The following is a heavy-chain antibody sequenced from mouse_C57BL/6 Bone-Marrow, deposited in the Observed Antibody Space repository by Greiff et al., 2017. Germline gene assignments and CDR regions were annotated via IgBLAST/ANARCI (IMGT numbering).Heavy chain of an antibody. D-gene: IGHD1-1*01. CDR2: IHPNSGST. CDR3: ARRGYYGSQDY. CDR1: GYTFTSYW. V-gene: IGHV1-64*01. J-gene: IGHJ2*01. Sequence: VQLQQPGAELVKPGASVKLSCKASGYTFTSYWMHWVKQRPGQGLEWIGMIHPNSGSTNYNEKFKSKATLTVDKSSSTAYMQLSSLTSEDSAVYYCARRGYYGSQDYWGQGTTLTVSS.